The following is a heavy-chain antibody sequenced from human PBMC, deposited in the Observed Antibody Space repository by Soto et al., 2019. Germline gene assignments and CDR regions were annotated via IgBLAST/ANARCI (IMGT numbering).Heavy chain of an antibody. CDR3: ARLNELRYFDWLLRQGWGHFDY. J-gene: IGHJ4*02. CDR1: GGSISSSSYY. D-gene: IGHD3-9*01. CDR2: IYYSGST. V-gene: IGHV4-39*01. Sequence: SETLSLTCTVSGGSISSSSYYWGWIRQPPGKGLEWIGSIYYSGSTYYNPSLKSRVTISVDTSKNQFSLKLSSVTAADTAVYYCARLNELRYFDWLLRQGWGHFDYWGQGTLVTVSS.